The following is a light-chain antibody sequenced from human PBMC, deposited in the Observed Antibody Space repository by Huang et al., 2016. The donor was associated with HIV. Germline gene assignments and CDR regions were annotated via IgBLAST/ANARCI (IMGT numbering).Light chain of an antibody. J-gene: IGKJ4*02. CDR1: QNIRNY. CDR3: QRRSNWPS. Sequence: EMFLTQSPGTLSLSPGERATLSCRASQNIRNYLAWYQQKPGKAPRLLIYDASIRATGIPARFSGSGSGTDFTLTISRLEPEDSAVYYCQRRSNWPSFGGGTTVEI. CDR2: DAS. V-gene: IGKV3-11*01.